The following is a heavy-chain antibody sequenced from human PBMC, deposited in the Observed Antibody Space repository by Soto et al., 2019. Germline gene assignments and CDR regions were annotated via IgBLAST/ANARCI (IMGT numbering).Heavy chain of an antibody. D-gene: IGHD4-17*01. CDR3: ARGGVDGDYVDYYYGMDV. CDR2: ISAYNGNT. CDR1: GYTFTSYG. Sequence: ASVKVSCKASGYTFTSYGISWVRQAPGQGLEWMGWISAYNGNTNYAQKLQGRVTMTTDTSTSTAYMELRSLRSDDTAVYYCARGGVDGDYVDYYYGMDVWGQGTTVTVSS. J-gene: IGHJ6*02. V-gene: IGHV1-18*01.